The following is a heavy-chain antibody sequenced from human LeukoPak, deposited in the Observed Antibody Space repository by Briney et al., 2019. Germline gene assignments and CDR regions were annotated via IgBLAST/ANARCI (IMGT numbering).Heavy chain of an antibody. J-gene: IGHJ5*02. D-gene: IGHD3-10*01. Sequence: SETLSLTCTVTGVSITSYYWSWLRQPPGKGLEWIGYISYSGSANYNPSLKSHATILIDTSKNQFSLKLTSVTAADTAVYYCARGQLGSGMGDPWGQGTLVTVSS. CDR1: GVSITSYY. V-gene: IGHV4-59*01. CDR2: ISYSGSA. CDR3: ARGQLGSGMGDP.